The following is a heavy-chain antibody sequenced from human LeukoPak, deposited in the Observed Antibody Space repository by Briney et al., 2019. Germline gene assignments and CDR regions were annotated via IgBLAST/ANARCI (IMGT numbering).Heavy chain of an antibody. J-gene: IGHJ4*02. V-gene: IGHV3-49*04. CDR3: TSRGCEPYSRLFDY. CDR1: GFTFGDYA. CDR2: IRNKAYDGTT. Sequence: GGSLRLSYTASGFTFGDYAMRWVRQAPGKGREWVGFIRNKAYDGTTKFAASVKRRFTISRYDSKSIAYLQMNSLKTEDTAVYYCTSRGCEPYSRLFDYWGQGTLVTVSS. D-gene: IGHD2-15*01.